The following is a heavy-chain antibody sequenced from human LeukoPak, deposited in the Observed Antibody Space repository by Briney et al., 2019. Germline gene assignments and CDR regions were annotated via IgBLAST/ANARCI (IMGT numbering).Heavy chain of an antibody. CDR1: GDSLGSGMYY. Sequence: SETLSLTCTVSGDSLGSGMYYWGWIRQPPGKGLTWIGSIYYSGSIFYNASFESRVAMSVDPSNNQFSLRLTSVTAADTAVYYGARLCQVTTCAKFEPWGQGILVTVSS. V-gene: IGHV4-39*01. CDR3: ARLCQVTTCAKFEP. J-gene: IGHJ5*02. CDR2: IYYSGSI. D-gene: IGHD4-17*01.